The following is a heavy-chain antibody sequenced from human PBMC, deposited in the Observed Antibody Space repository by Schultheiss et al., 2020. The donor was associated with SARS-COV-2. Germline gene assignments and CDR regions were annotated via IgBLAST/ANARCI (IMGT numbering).Heavy chain of an antibody. Sequence: SETLSLTCAVSGGSFSGFYWSWIRQPPGKGLEWIGEINHSGSTNYNPSLKSRVTISVDMSKNQFFLKLSSVTAADTAVYYCARPEHHYYDSSGYYYAWGQGTLVTVSS. D-gene: IGHD3-22*01. CDR3: ARPEHHYYDSSGYYYA. V-gene: IGHV4-34*01. CDR2: INHSGST. CDR1: GGSFSGFY. J-gene: IGHJ4*02.